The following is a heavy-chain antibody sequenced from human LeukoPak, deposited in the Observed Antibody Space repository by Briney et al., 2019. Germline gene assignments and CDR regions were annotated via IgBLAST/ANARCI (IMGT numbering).Heavy chain of an antibody. J-gene: IGHJ4*02. V-gene: IGHV3-23*01. D-gene: IGHD1-26*01. Sequence: GGSLRLSCAASGFTFSSYAMSWVRQAPGKGLEWVSAISGSGGSTYYADSVEGRFTISRDNSKNTLCLQMNSLRAEDTAVYYCAKDASGSYYTLNYFDYWGQGTLVTVSS. CDR1: GFTFSSYA. CDR2: ISGSGGST. CDR3: AKDASGSYYTLNYFDY.